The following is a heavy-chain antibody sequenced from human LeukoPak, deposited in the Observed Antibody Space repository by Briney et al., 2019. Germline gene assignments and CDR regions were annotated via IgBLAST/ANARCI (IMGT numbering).Heavy chain of an antibody. V-gene: IGHV1-69*04. CDR2: IIPILGIA. CDR1: GGTFSSYA. Sequence: SVKVSCKASGGTFSSYAISWVRQAPGQGLEWMGRIIPILGIANYAQKFQGRVTITADRSTSTAYMELSSLRSEDTAVYYCARDRPWTTIQLWNEWGQGTLVTVSS. CDR3: ARDRPWTTIQLWNE. J-gene: IGHJ4*02. D-gene: IGHD5-18*01.